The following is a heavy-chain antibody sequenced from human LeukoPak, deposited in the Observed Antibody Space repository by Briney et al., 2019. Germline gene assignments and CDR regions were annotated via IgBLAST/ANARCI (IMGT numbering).Heavy chain of an antibody. J-gene: IGHJ5*02. Sequence: PSETLSLTCAVSGGSVSSDTWWTWVRQPPGKGLEWIGEIYHRGTTNDNPSLKSRVTISLDKSKNQFSLKLSSVTAADTAVYYCASTLIAVAGNWFDPWGQGTLVTVSS. D-gene: IGHD6-19*01. CDR3: ASTLIAVAGNWFDP. V-gene: IGHV4-4*02. CDR2: IYHRGTT. CDR1: GGSVSSDTW.